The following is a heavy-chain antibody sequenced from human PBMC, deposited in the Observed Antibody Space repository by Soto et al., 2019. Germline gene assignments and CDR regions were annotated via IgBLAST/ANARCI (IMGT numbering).Heavy chain of an antibody. J-gene: IGHJ5*02. CDR2: IIPIFGTA. Sequence: SVRVSCKASGGTFSSYAISWVRQAPGQGLEWMGGIIPIFGTANYAQKFQGRVTITADESTSTAYMELSSLRSEDTAVYYCARRAVVTAIENWFDPWGQGTLVTVSS. CDR1: GGTFSSYA. CDR3: ARRAVVTAIENWFDP. V-gene: IGHV1-69*13. D-gene: IGHD2-21*02.